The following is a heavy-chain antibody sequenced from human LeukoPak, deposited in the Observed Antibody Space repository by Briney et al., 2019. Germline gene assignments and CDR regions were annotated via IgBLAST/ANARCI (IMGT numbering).Heavy chain of an antibody. V-gene: IGHV4-39*01. CDR2: IYYSGST. D-gene: IGHD3-10*01. J-gene: IGHJ4*02. CDR3: ARRAGSRVGLWFGEFLDFDY. Sequence: SETLSLTCTVSGGSISSSSYYWGWIRQPPGKGLEWIGSIYYSGSTYYNPSLKSRVTISVDTSKNQFSLKLSSVTAADTAVYYCARRAGSRVGLWFGEFLDFDYWGQGTLVTVSS. CDR1: GGSISSSSYY.